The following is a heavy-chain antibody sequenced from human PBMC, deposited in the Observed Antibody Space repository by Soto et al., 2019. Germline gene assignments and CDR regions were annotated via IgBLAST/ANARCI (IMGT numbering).Heavy chain of an antibody. CDR1: GYSLISYG. CDR2: ISAYNGNT. V-gene: IGHV1-18*01. D-gene: IGHD1-20*01. Sequence: GASVKVSCKASGYSLISYGISWVRQAPGQGLEWMGWISAYNGNTYYVQKLQGRVTMTTDTSTSTAYMELRSLRSDDTAVYYCARDGITGTSDAFDIWGQGTMVTVS. J-gene: IGHJ3*02. CDR3: ARDGITGTSDAFDI.